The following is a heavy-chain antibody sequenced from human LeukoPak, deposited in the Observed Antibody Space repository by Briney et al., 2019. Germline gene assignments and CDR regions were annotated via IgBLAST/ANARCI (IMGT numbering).Heavy chain of an antibody. CDR1: GGSISSSSYY. J-gene: IGHJ2*01. Sequence: SETLSLTCTVSGGSISSSSYYWGWIRQPPGKGLEWIGSIYYSGSTYYNPSLKSRVTISVDTSKNQFSLKLSSVTAADTAVYYCARGRDGYNNWSNWYIDLWGRGTLVTVSS. CDR3: ARGRDGYNNWSNWYIDL. V-gene: IGHV4-39*07. CDR2: IYYSGST. D-gene: IGHD5-24*01.